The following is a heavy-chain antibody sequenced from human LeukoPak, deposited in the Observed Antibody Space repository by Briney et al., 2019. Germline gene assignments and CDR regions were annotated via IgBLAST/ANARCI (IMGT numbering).Heavy chain of an antibody. CDR2: IIPIFGTA. Sequence: SVKVSCKASGGTFSSYAISWVRQAPGQGLEWMGRIIPIFGTANYAQKFQGRVTITTDESTSTAYMELSSLRSEDTAVYYCARDLRYSSGWHYYYYMDVRGKGTTVTVSS. CDR1: GGTFSSYA. V-gene: IGHV1-69*05. D-gene: IGHD6-19*01. J-gene: IGHJ6*03. CDR3: ARDLRYSSGWHYYYYMDV.